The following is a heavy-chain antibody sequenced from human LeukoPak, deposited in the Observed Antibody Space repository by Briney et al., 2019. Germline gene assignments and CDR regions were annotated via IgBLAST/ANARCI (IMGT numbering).Heavy chain of an antibody. Sequence: PSETLSLTCTVSGGSISSYYWSWIRQPPGKGLEWIGYIYYSGSTNYNPSLKSRVTISVDTSKNQFSLKLSSVTAADTAVYYCATVTTYSSSWYFYDYWGQGTLVTVSS. J-gene: IGHJ4*02. D-gene: IGHD6-13*01. V-gene: IGHV4-59*01. CDR1: GGSISSYY. CDR3: ATVTTYSSSWYFYDY. CDR2: IYYSGST.